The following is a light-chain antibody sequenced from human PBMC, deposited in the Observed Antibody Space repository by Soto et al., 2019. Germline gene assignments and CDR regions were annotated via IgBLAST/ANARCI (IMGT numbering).Light chain of an antibody. V-gene: IGKV3-20*01. J-gene: IGKJ1*01. CDR3: QQYDTSRPT. CDR2: GAS. Sequence: EIVLTQSPGTLSLSPGESATLSCRASQSVGNRYLAWHQQKPGQAPRLHIYGASTRATGIPDRFSGSGSGTDFTLTISRLEPEDVAVYYCQQYDTSRPTFGQGTKVDIK. CDR1: QSVGNRY.